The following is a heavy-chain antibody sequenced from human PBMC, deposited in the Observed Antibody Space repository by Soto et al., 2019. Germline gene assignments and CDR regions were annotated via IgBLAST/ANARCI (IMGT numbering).Heavy chain of an antibody. Sequence: PSETLSLTCTVSGGSISSYYWSWIRQPPGKGLEWIGYIYYSGSTNYNPSLKSRITISVDTSKNQFSLKLSSVTAADTAVYYCARSYYYGSGSYYNANWFDPWGQGTLVTVS. CDR3: ARSYYYGSGSYYNANWFDP. D-gene: IGHD3-10*01. V-gene: IGHV4-59*08. J-gene: IGHJ5*02. CDR1: GGSISSYY. CDR2: IYYSGST.